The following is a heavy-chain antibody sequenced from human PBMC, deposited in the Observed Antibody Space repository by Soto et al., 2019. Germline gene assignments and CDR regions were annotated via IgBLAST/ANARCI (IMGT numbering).Heavy chain of an antibody. Sequence: SETLSLTCTVSGGSISSSSYYWGWIRQPPGKGLEWIGSIYYSGSTYYNPSLKSRVTISVDTSKNQFSLKLSSVTAADTAVYYCARAQRDYYGSGSYYKLYRFDPWGQGTLVTVSS. CDR3: ARAQRDYYGSGSYYKLYRFDP. CDR1: GGSISSSSYY. CDR2: IYYSGST. J-gene: IGHJ5*02. V-gene: IGHV4-39*01. D-gene: IGHD3-10*01.